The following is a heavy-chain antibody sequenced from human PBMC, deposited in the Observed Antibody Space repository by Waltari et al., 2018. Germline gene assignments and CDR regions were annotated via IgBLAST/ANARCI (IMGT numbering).Heavy chain of an antibody. V-gene: IGHV1-2*02. D-gene: IGHD1-26*01. J-gene: IGHJ4*02. CDR2: VKPSNGAT. CDR3: VRDQGVGGTSLNY. CDR1: GYTYTGYY. Sequence: QVQLVQSGAEVKKPGASVKVSCKASGYTYTGYYMHWVRQAPGQGLEWGGLVKPSNGATKYAQNFQGRVTMTRDTSISTFYMELSRLRSGDTGMYYCVRDQGVGGTSLNYWGQGTLVTVSS.